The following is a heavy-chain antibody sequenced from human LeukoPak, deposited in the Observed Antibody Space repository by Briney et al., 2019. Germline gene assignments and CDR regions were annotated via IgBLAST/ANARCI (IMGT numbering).Heavy chain of an antibody. CDR2: ISSSSSYI. CDR3: ARGALLRYFDWLSMPPDY. CDR1: GFTFSSYS. D-gene: IGHD3-9*01. V-gene: IGHV3-21*01. Sequence: PGGSLRLSCAASGFTFSSYSMTWVRQAPGKGLEWVSSISSSSSYIYYADSVKGRFTISRDNAKNSLYLQMNSLRAEDTAVYYCARGALLRYFDWLSMPPDYWGQGTLVTVSS. J-gene: IGHJ4*02.